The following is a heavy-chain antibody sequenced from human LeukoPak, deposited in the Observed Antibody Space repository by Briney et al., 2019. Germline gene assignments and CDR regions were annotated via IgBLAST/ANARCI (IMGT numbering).Heavy chain of an antibody. J-gene: IGHJ4*02. Sequence: GGSLRLSCAASGFTFSSYAMSWVRQAPGKGLEWVSAISGSGGSTYYADSVKGRFTISRDNSKNTLYLQMNSLIAEDTAVYYCAKDALLRGVRQKLVASAFDYWGQGTLVTVSS. CDR3: AKDALLRGVRQKLVASAFDY. D-gene: IGHD6-13*01. V-gene: IGHV3-23*01. CDR2: ISGSGGST. CDR1: GFTFSSYA.